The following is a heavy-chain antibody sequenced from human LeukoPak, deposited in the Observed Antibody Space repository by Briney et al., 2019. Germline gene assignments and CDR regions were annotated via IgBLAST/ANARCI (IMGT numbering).Heavy chain of an antibody. Sequence: PSETLSLTCTVSGGSLSSSSYYWGWVRQPPGTGLEWIGSIYYSGSTYYNPSRKSRVTISVDTSKYLFSLKLSSVTAADTAVYYCARQGARPLFDYWGQGSLVTVSS. CDR1: GGSLSSSSYY. V-gene: IGHV4-39*01. J-gene: IGHJ4*02. CDR3: ARQGARPLFDY. D-gene: IGHD1-26*01. CDR2: IYYSGST.